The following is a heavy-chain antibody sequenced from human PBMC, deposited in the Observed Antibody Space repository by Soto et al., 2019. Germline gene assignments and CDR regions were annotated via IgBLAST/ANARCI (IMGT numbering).Heavy chain of an antibody. J-gene: IGHJ5*02. Sequence: SETLSLTCTVSGGSISSYYWSWIRQPPGKGLEWIGYIYYSGSTNYNPSLKSRVTISVDTSKNQFSLKLSSVTAADTAVYYCARTVVGRDMIVVALGENWFDPWGQGTLVTVSS. CDR3: ARTVVGRDMIVVALGENWFDP. V-gene: IGHV4-59*01. CDR2: IYYSGST. D-gene: IGHD3-22*01. CDR1: GGSISSYY.